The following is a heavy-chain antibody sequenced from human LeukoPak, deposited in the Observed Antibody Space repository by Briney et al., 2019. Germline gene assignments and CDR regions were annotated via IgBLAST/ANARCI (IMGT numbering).Heavy chain of an antibody. CDR2: ISASGGST. D-gene: IGHD1-26*01. Sequence: GGSLRLSCAASGFTFTNYAMSWVRQSPKKGLEWVSVISASGGSTNYADSVKGRFTISRDNAKNSLYLQMNSLRAEDTAVYYCARVAGGVGATGDYWGQGTLVTVSS. V-gene: IGHV3-23*01. J-gene: IGHJ4*02. CDR1: GFTFTNYA. CDR3: ARVAGGVGATGDY.